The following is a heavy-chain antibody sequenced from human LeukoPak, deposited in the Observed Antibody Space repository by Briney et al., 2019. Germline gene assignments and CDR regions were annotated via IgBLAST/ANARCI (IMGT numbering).Heavy chain of an antibody. CDR3: TRGAGSGWYFFYSY. V-gene: IGHV3-20*04. CDR1: GFTFSSYS. D-gene: IGHD6-19*01. Sequence: GGSLRLSCAASGFTFSSYSMNWVRQAPGKGLEWVSGINWNGGSTGYADSVKGRFTISRDNAKNSLYLQMNSLRAEDTALYYCTRGAGSGWYFFYSYWGQGTLVTVSS. CDR2: INWNGGST. J-gene: IGHJ4*02.